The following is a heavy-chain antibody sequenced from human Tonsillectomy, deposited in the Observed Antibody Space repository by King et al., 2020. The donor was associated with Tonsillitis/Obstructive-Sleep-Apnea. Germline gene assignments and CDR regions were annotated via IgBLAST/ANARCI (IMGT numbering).Heavy chain of an antibody. V-gene: IGHV1-2*02. D-gene: IGHD1-26*01. CDR3: ARDTGVGATPFDY. Sequence: VQLVESGAEVKKPGASVKVSCKASGYTFTGYYMHWVRQAPGQGLEWMGWINPNSGGTNYEQKFQGRVTMTRDTSISTAYMELSRLRSDDTAVYYCARDTGVGATPFDYWGQGTLVTVSS. CDR2: INPNSGGT. J-gene: IGHJ4*02. CDR1: GYTFTGYY.